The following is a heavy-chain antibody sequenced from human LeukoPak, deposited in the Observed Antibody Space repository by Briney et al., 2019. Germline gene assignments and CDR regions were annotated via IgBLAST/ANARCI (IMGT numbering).Heavy chain of an antibody. D-gene: IGHD3-22*01. J-gene: IGHJ4*02. V-gene: IGHV4-39*01. CDR2: IYYSGST. CDR3: ARQGVDRDYYDSSGSNKGFDY. CDR1: GGYISSSSYY. Sequence: SETLSLTCTVSGGYISSSSYYWGWIRQPPGKGLEWIGSIYYSGSTYYHPSLKSRVTISVDTSKNQFSLKLSSVTAADTAVYYCARQGVDRDYYDSSGSNKGFDYWGQGTLVTVSS.